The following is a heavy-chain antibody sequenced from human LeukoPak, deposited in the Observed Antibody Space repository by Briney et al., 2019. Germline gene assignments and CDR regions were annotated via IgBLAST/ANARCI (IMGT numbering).Heavy chain of an antibody. CDR1: GDRVSTNNAA. V-gene: IGHV6-1*01. CDR2: TYYRSKWYN. D-gene: IGHD2-15*01. CDR3: AREKGVIAATHYYGMDV. Sequence: SQTLSLTCAISGDRVSTNNAAWIWIRQSPSRGLEWLRRTYYRSKWYNYYAGSVKSRIIFNPDTSKNQFSLQLNSVTPEDTAVYYCAREKGVIAATHYYGMDVWGQGTTVTVSS. J-gene: IGHJ6*02.